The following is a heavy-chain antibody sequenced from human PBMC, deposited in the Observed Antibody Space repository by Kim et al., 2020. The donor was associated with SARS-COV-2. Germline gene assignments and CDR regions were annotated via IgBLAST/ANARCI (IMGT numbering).Heavy chain of an antibody. J-gene: IGHJ6*02. Sequence: SVKVSCKASGGTFSSYAISWVRQAPGQGLEWMGGIIPIFGTANYAQKFQGRVTITADESTSTAYMELGSLRSEDTAVYYCARDSRQLLLNYYYYGMDVWGQGTTVTVSS. CDR3: ARDSRQLLLNYYYYGMDV. D-gene: IGHD2-15*01. V-gene: IGHV1-69*13. CDR2: IIPIFGTA. CDR1: GGTFSSYA.